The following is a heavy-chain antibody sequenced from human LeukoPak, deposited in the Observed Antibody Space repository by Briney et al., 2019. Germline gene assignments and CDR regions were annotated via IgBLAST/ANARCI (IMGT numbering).Heavy chain of an antibody. CDR2: IFHSEST. Sequence: SETLSLTCTVSGGSISSGNYYWSWIRQHPGKGLEWIGYIFHSESTYYNPSLKSRVTISLDASKNQFSLNLSSVTAADTAVYYCATDVRGLVPYYFDFWGQGTLVTVSS. CDR3: ATDVRGLVPYYFDF. J-gene: IGHJ4*02. D-gene: IGHD3-10*02. CDR1: GGSISSGNYY. V-gene: IGHV4-31*03.